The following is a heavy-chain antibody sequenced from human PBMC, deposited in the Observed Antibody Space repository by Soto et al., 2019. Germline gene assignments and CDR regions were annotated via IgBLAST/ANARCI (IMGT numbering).Heavy chain of an antibody. Sequence: ASVKVSCKASGGLFSSYPISWVRQVPGQGLEWMGGIIPVFQTAYYTQRFQGRVTITADESTNTAYMELSSLRSEDTAIYYCARGGSGYTWYNEFWGQGTLVTVS. D-gene: IGHD3-22*01. J-gene: IGHJ4*02. V-gene: IGHV1-69*13. CDR3: ARGGSGYTWYNEF. CDR2: IIPVFQTA. CDR1: GGLFSSYP.